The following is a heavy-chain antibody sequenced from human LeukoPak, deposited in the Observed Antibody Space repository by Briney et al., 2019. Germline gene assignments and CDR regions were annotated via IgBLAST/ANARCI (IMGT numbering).Heavy chain of an antibody. D-gene: IGHD7-27*01. CDR3: ATERNWVFDY. Sequence: GGSLRLSCAASGFTFSSYAMSWVRQAPGRGLEWVSAITGSGGSTYYADSVKGRFTISRDNSKNTLYVQMNSLRAEDTAVYYCATERNWVFDYWGQGTLVTVSS. CDR1: GFTFSSYA. CDR2: ITGSGGST. J-gene: IGHJ4*02. V-gene: IGHV3-23*01.